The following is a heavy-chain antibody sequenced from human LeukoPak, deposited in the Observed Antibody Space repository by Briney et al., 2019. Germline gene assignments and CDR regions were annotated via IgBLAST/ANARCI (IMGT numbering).Heavy chain of an antibody. CDR2: IIPIFGTA. J-gene: IGHJ6*02. CDR1: GGTFSSYA. V-gene: IGHV1-69*01. CDR3: AGFYGSGSYYYYYYGMDV. Sequence: SAKVSCKASGGTFSSYAISWVRQAPGQGLEWMGGIIPIFGTANYAQKFQGRVTITADESTSTAYMELSSLRSEDTAVYYCAGFYGSGSYYYYYYGMDVWGQGTTVTVSS. D-gene: IGHD3-10*01.